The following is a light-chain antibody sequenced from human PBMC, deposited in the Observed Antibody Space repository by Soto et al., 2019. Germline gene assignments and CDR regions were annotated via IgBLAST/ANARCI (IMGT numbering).Light chain of an antibody. J-gene: IGKJ4*01. Sequence: EIVLTQSPAALSLPQGERPTLSFGASQTVSSSLAWYQQKPGQAPRLLIYEASNRATGIPARFSGSGSGADFTLTISSLEPEDFALYYCQQHINWPHTFGGGTKVDIK. CDR1: QTVSSS. CDR3: QQHINWPHT. CDR2: EAS. V-gene: IGKV3-11*01.